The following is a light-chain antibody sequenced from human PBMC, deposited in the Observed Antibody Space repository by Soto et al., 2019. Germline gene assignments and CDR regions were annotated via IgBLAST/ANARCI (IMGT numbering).Light chain of an antibody. Sequence: EIVMTQSPATLSVSPGERATLSCRSNQSISSNLAWYQQKPGQAPGLLIYGATTRATGIPARFSGSGSGTDFTLTISRLEPEDLAVYYCQQYGSSSRITFGQGTRWRL. CDR3: QQYGSSSRIT. V-gene: IGKV3-15*01. CDR1: QSISSN. CDR2: GAT. J-gene: IGKJ5*01.